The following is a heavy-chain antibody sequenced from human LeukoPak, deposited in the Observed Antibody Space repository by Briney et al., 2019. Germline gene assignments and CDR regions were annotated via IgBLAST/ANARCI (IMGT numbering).Heavy chain of an antibody. D-gene: IGHD2-2*01. Sequence: SEALSLTCTVSGGSISSGGYYWSWIRQHPGKGLEWIGYIYYSGSTYYNPSLKSRVTISVDTSKNQFSLKLSSVTAADTAVYYCARVDCSSTSCYWFDPWGQGTLVTVSS. CDR2: IYYSGST. V-gene: IGHV4-31*03. J-gene: IGHJ5*02. CDR3: ARVDCSSTSCYWFDP. CDR1: GGSISSGGYY.